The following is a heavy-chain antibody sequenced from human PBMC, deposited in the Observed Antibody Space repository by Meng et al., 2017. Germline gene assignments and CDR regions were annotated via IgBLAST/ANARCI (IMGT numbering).Heavy chain of an antibody. CDR2: IYHSESN. J-gene: IGHJ3*02. CDR3: ARDPTNWVLDAFAI. D-gene: IGHD7-27*01. V-gene: IGHV4-38-2*02. Sequence: SETLSLPCTVSGYSISSGYYWGWIRQHPGKGLEWIGSIYHSESNDYNPSLKSRVTISVDTSKNQFSLKVRSVTAADTAVYYCARDPTNWVLDAFAIWGQGTMVTVSS. CDR1: GYSISSGYY.